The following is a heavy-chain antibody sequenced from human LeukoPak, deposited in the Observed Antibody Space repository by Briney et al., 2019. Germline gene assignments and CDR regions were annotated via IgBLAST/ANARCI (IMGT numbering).Heavy chain of an antibody. Sequence: ASVKVSCKASGYTFTSYYMHWVRQAPGQGLEWMGIINPSGGSTSYAQKFQGSVTMTRDTSTSAVYMELSSLRSEDTAVYYCARDWAGPSRGEQYNWFDPWGQGTLVTVSS. J-gene: IGHJ5*02. D-gene: IGHD3/OR15-3a*01. V-gene: IGHV1-46*01. CDR2: INPSGGST. CDR1: GYTFTSYY. CDR3: ARDWAGPSRGEQYNWFDP.